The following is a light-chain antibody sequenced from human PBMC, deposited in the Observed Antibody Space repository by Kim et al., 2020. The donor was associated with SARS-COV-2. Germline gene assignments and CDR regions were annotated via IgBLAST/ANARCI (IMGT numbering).Light chain of an antibody. CDR2: KAS. V-gene: IGKV1-5*03. Sequence: SASVGDRVTMTCRASQSIGRYVVWYQQKPGKAPKLLIYKASNLENGVPSRFSGSGSGTEFTLTISSLQPADCATYYCQQYNSMWTFGQGTKVDIK. CDR3: QQYNSMWT. CDR1: QSIGRY. J-gene: IGKJ1*01.